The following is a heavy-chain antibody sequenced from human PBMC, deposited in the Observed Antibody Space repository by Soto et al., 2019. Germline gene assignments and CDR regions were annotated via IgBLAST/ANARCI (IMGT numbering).Heavy chain of an antibody. Sequence: PGGSLRLSCAASGFTFSSYWMHWVRQAPGKGLVWVSRINSDGSSTSYADSVKGRFTISRDNAKNTLYLQMNSLRAEDTAVYYCASGGNIVVVPAATPAYWGQGTLVTVSS. V-gene: IGHV3-74*01. CDR3: ASGGNIVVVPAATPAY. CDR1: GFTFSSYW. J-gene: IGHJ4*02. D-gene: IGHD2-2*01. CDR2: INSDGSST.